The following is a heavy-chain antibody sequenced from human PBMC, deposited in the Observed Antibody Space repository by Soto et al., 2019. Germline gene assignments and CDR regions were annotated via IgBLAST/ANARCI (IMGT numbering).Heavy chain of an antibody. CDR1: GGSISIRSYY. V-gene: IGHV4-39*01. CDR3: ARHKDTSSRYLLPDF. J-gene: IGHJ4*02. CDR2: IYYSGNA. Sequence: PSETLSLACTVSGGSISIRSYYWGWIRQPPGKGLEWIGSIYYSGNAYYNPSLKSRVAVSVDTSKNQFSLKVTSVTATDTAVYYCARHKDTSSRYLLPDFWGQGTLVTVSS. D-gene: IGHD6-13*01.